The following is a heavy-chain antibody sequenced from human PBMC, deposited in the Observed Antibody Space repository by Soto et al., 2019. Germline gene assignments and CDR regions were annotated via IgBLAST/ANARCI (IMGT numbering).Heavy chain of an antibody. D-gene: IGHD2-2*01. V-gene: IGHV1-69*12. CDR3: ARPSSPSLASSYYYAVDV. Sequence: QVQLVQSGAEVKKPGSSVNVSCKASGGIVSSYAIRWVRHAPGQGLEWLGGIIPIFGTTNYPVKVQGSVSITADHSTSTAYMELTSLTTDDTAVYYFARPSSPSLASSYYYAVDVWGQGTTVT. J-gene: IGHJ6*02. CDR1: GGIVSSYA. CDR2: IIPIFGTT.